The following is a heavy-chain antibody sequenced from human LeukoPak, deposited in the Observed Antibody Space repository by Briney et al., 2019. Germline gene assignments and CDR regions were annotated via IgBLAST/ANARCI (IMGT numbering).Heavy chain of an antibody. CDR2: IANSGNSK. D-gene: IGHD3-3*01. J-gene: IGHJ4*02. V-gene: IGHV3-48*01. CDR3: ARDQYDTWSRRGNFDS. CDR1: EFTFSSYS. Sequence: PGGSLRLSCAASEFTFSSYSMNWVRQAPGKGLEWVSYIANSGNSKSYADSVKGRFTISRDNTKNSLYLQMNGLRAEDTAVFYCARDQYDTWSRRGNFDSWGQGTLVIVSS.